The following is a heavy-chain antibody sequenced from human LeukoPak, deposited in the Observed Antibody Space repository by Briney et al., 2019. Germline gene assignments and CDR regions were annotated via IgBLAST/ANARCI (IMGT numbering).Heavy chain of an antibody. V-gene: IGHV3-7*03. D-gene: IGHD1-26*01. Sequence: GGSLRLSCAASGFTFSSYWMSWVRQAPGKGLEWVANIKQDGSEKYYVDSVKGRFTISRDNSKNTLYLQMNSLRAEDTAVYYCAKDRDRKASFWFDPWGQGTLVTVSS. CDR3: AKDRDRKASFWFDP. CDR2: IKQDGSEK. CDR1: GFTFSSYW. J-gene: IGHJ5*02.